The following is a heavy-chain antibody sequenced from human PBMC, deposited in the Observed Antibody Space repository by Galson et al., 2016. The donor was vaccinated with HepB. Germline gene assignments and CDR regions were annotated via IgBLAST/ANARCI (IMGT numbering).Heavy chain of an antibody. V-gene: IGHV3-48*02. Sequence: SLRLSCAASGFIFSVYNMNWARQAPGKGLEWIAWITSSSDTMYYADSVKGRFTISRDNAKNSLYLEMNSLRDEDTAVYYCARDEYFRVGYWGQGTLVTVSS. CDR2: ITSSSDTM. J-gene: IGHJ4*02. D-gene: IGHD6-6*01. CDR3: ARDEYFRVGY. CDR1: GFIFSVYN.